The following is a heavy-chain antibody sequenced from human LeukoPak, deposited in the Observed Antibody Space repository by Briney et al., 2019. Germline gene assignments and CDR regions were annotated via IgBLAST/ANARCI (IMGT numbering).Heavy chain of an antibody. J-gene: IGHJ4*02. CDR1: GGSVINYY. CDR2: IYLTGTA. Sequence: SETLSLTCTVSGGSVINYYWSWIRQPAGKGLEWIGNIYLTGTANYNPSLESRVTMSVDTSRNQFSLKMTSVTAADTAVYYCAREGQRGGEDYWGQGILVTVSS. V-gene: IGHV4-4*07. CDR3: AREGQRGGEDY. D-gene: IGHD2-15*01.